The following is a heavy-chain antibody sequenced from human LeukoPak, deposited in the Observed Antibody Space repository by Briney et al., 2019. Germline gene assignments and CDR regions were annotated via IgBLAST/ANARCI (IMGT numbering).Heavy chain of an antibody. V-gene: IGHV4-59*01. J-gene: IGHJ4*02. Sequence: SETLSLTCTVSGGSISSYYWSWIRQPPGKGLEWIGYISYSGSTNYNPSLKSRVTISVDTSNNQFSLKLSSVTAADTAVYYCARALSSYWDYWGQGTLVTVSS. CDR1: GGSISSYY. D-gene: IGHD3-3*01. CDR2: ISYSGST. CDR3: ARALSSYWDY.